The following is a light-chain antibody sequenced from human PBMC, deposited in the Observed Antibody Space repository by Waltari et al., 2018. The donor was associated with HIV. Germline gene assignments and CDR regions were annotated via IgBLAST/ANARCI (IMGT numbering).Light chain of an antibody. J-gene: IGLJ2*01. V-gene: IGLV3-19*01. CDR2: WRN. CDR1: SPRSYY. Sequence: SSELTQDPSVSVALGQTVRITCQGDSPRSYYASWYQQKSGQAPVVVFFWRNNRPPGIPDRFSGSSSGNTASLTITGAQAEDEADYYCHSRDSSGYHVVFGGGTKVTVL. CDR3: HSRDSSGYHVV.